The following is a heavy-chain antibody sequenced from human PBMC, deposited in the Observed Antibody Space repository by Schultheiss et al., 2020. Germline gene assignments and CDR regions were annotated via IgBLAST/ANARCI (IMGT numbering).Heavy chain of an antibody. J-gene: IGHJ4*02. CDR3: ARAAEANTVTRWYFDY. Sequence: GGSLRLSCAASGFSFRSYGMHWVRQAPGKGLEWVAVISYDGSNKYYADSVKGRFTISRDNAKNSLYLQMNSLRAEDTAVYYCARAAEANTVTRWYFDYWGQGTLVTVSS. D-gene: IGHD4-17*01. CDR1: GFSFRSYG. V-gene: IGHV3-30*03. CDR2: ISYDGSNK.